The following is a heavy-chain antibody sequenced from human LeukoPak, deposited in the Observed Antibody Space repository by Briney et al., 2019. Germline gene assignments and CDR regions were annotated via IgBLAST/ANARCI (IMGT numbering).Heavy chain of an antibody. D-gene: IGHD1-20*01. J-gene: IGHJ6*02. V-gene: IGHV6-1*01. CDR2: TYYRSEWYN. Sequence: SXTLSLTCAISGDSVSNNSTTWNWIRQSPSRGLEWLGRTYYRSEWYNDYAVSVKSRITINPDTSKNQFSLQLNSVTPEDTAVYYCAKTENNWSYGMDVWGQGTTVTVSS. CDR1: GDSVSNNSTT. CDR3: AKTENNWSYGMDV.